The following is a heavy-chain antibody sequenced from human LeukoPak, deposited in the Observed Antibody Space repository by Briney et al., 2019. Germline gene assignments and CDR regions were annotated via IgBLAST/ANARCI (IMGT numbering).Heavy chain of an antibody. CDR2: IYYCGST. Sequence: SETLSLTCAVYGGSFSGYYWSWIRQPPGKGLEWIGYIYYCGSTNYNPSLKSRVTISVDTSKNQFSLKLSSVTAADTAVYYCARVESGPYYYYYMDVWGKGTTVTVSS. D-gene: IGHD1-1*01. CDR3: ARVESGPYYYYYMDV. J-gene: IGHJ6*03. CDR1: GGSFSGYY. V-gene: IGHV4-59*01.